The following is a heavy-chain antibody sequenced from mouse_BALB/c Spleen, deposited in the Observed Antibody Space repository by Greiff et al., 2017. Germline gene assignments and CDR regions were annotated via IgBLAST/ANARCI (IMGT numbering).Heavy chain of an antibody. J-gene: IGHJ4*01. CDR3: TRQYGKIGYYAMDY. D-gene: IGHD2-10*02. CDR2: IRLKSNNYAT. V-gene: IGHV6-6*02. Sequence: EVKLVESGGGLVQPGGSMKLSCVASGFTFSNYWMNWVRQSPEKGLEWVAEIRLKSNNYATHYAESVKGRFTISRDDSKSSVYLQMNNLRAEDTGIYYCTRQYGKIGYYAMDYWGQGTSVTVSS. CDR1: GFTFSNYW.